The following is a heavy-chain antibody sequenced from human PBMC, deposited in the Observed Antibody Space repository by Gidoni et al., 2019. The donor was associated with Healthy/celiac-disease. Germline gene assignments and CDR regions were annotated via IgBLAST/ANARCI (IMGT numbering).Heavy chain of an antibody. CDR2: ISYDGSNK. D-gene: IGHD4-17*01. CDR1: GFTFSSYA. V-gene: IGHV3-30-3*01. CDR3: ARDSGYGGKSGAFDI. J-gene: IGHJ3*02. Sequence: QVQLVESGGGVVQPGRSLRLSCAAPGFTFSSYAMHWVRQAPGKGLEWVAGISYDGSNKYYADSVKGRFTISRDNSKNTLYLQMNSLRAEDTAVYYCARDSGYGGKSGAFDIWGQGTMVTVSS.